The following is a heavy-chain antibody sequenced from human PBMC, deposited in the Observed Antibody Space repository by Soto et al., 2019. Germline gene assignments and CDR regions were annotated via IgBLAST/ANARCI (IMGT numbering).Heavy chain of an antibody. V-gene: IGHV3-30*03. CDR3: ASKSSGWLFDY. D-gene: IGHD6-19*01. J-gene: IGHJ4*02. Sequence: GGSLRLSCAASGFTFSSYGMHWVRQAPGKGLEWVAVISYDGSNKYYADSVKGRFTISRDNSKNTLYLQMNSLRAEDTAVYYCASKSSGWLFDYWGQGTLVTVSS. CDR2: ISYDGSNK. CDR1: GFTFSSYG.